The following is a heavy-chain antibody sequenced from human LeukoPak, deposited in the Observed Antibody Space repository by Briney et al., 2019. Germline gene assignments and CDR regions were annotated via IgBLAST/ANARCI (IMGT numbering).Heavy chain of an antibody. CDR1: GYTFTSYG. D-gene: IGHD2-2*01. J-gene: IGHJ4*02. CDR3: ARTRSCSSTSCSDFDY. V-gene: IGHV1-18*01. Sequence: GASVNVSCKASGYTFTSYGISWVRQAPGQGLEWMGWISAYNGNTNYAQKLQGRVTMTTDTSTSTAYMKLRSLRSDDTAVYYCARTRSCSSTSCSDFDYWGQGTLVTVSS. CDR2: ISAYNGNT.